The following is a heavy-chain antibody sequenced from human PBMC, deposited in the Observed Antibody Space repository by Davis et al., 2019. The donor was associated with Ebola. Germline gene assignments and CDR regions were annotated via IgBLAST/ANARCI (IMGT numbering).Heavy chain of an antibody. D-gene: IGHD3-10*01. CDR2: ISSSSYYI. Sequence: PGGSLRLSCAVSGFTFSDYTMNWVRQAPGKGLEWVSSISSSSYYIFYTDSVKGRFTISRDNAKNSVSLQMSSLRVEDTGVYYCARGLKVTEAPGDVSYWGQGTLVTVTS. CDR1: GFTFSDYT. V-gene: IGHV3-21*01. CDR3: ARGLKVTEAPGDVSY. J-gene: IGHJ4*02.